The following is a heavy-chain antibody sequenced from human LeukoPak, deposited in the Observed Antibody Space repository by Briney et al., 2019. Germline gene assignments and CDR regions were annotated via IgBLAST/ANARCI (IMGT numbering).Heavy chain of an antibody. CDR3: ARAEYDSSGYYIDY. V-gene: IGHV4-34*01. CDR2: INHSGST. D-gene: IGHD3-22*01. J-gene: IGHJ4*02. CDR1: GGSFSGYC. Sequence: SETLSLTCAVYGGSFSGYCWSWIRQPPGKGLEWIGEINHSGSTNYNPSLKSRVTISVDTSKNQFSLKPSSVTAADTAVYYCARAEYDSSGYYIDYWGQGTLVTVSS.